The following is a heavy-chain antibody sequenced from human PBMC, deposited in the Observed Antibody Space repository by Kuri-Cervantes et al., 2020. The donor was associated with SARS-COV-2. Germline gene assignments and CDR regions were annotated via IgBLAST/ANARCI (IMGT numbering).Heavy chain of an antibody. V-gene: IGHV3-30-3*01. CDR1: GFTFSSYA. CDR2: ISYDGSNK. CDR3: ARDPSGQLRNYYYYYYMDV. Sequence: SCAASGFTFSSYAMHWVRQAPGKGLEWVAVISYDGSNKYYADSVKGRFTISRDNSKNTLYLQMNSLRAEDTAVYYCARDPSGQLRNYYYYYYMDVWGKGTTVTVSS. D-gene: IGHD6-13*01. J-gene: IGHJ6*03.